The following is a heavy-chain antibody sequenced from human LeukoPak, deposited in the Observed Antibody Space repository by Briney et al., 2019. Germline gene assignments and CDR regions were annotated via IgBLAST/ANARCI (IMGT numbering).Heavy chain of an antibody. J-gene: IGHJ3*02. CDR3: VSLNTAVTQNAFDI. CDR2: IDSDGSST. V-gene: IGHV3-74*01. Sequence: GGSLRLSCAASGFTFSSYWMHWVRQAPGKGLVWVSRIDSDGSSTGYADSVRGRFTISRDNAKNMLYLQMNSLRAEDTAVYYCVSLNTAVTQNAFDIWGQGTMVTVSS. D-gene: IGHD4-23*01. CDR1: GFTFSSYW.